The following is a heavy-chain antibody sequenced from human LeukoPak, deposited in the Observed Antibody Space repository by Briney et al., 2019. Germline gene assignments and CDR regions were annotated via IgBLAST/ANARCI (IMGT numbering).Heavy chain of an antibody. CDR2: ISYDGSNK. CDR3: ASLQWLVSYYFDY. CDR1: GSTFSSYA. J-gene: IGHJ4*02. V-gene: IGHV3-30*04. Sequence: GGSLRLSCAASGSTFSSYAMHWVRQAPGKGLEWVAVISYDGSNKYYADSVKGRFTISRDNSKNTLYLQMNSLRAEDTAVYYCASLQWLVSYYFDYWGQGTLVTVSS. D-gene: IGHD6-19*01.